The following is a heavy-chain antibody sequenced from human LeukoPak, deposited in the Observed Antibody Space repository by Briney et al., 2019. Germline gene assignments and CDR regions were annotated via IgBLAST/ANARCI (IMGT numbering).Heavy chain of an antibody. D-gene: IGHD4-23*01. CDR2: IYTNGST. CDR3: ARDNSGGNYWLDP. J-gene: IGHJ5*02. V-gene: IGHV4-4*07. CDR1: GSSIGSYN. Sequence: PSETLSLTCSVSGSSIGSYNWSWIRQPAGKGLEWIGRIYTNGSTNYNPSLKSRVTMSVDTSKNQFSLKLSSVTAADTAVYYCARDNSGGNYWLDPWGQGTLVTVSS.